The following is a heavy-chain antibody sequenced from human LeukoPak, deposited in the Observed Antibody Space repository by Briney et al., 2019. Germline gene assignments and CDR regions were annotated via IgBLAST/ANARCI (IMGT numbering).Heavy chain of an antibody. CDR1: GGSISSRNYC. Sequence: PSETLSLTCTVSGGSISSRNYCWGWIRQPPGKGLEWIGSLYYGGSSNYNPSLKSRVTISVDTSKNQFSLKLSSVTAADTAVYYCAQDQYSGSYYSYWGQGTLVTVSS. CDR2: LYYGGSS. D-gene: IGHD1-26*01. V-gene: IGHV4-39*01. CDR3: AQDQYSGSYYSY. J-gene: IGHJ4*02.